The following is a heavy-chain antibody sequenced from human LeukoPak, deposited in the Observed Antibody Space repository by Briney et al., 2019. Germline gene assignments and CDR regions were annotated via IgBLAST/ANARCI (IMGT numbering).Heavy chain of an antibody. D-gene: IGHD3-9*01. V-gene: IGHV4-30-4*01. Sequence: KPSETLSLTCTVSGGSISSGDYYWSWIRQPPGKGLEWIGYIYYSGSTYYNPSLKSRVTISVDTSKNQFSLKLSSVTAADTAVYYCARGSYYDILTGYSVFDYWGQGTLVTVSS. CDR3: ARGSYYDILTGYSVFDY. J-gene: IGHJ4*02. CDR2: IYYSGST. CDR1: GGSISSGDYY.